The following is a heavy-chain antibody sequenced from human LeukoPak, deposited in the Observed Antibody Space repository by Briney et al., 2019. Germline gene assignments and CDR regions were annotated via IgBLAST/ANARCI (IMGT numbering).Heavy chain of an antibody. CDR3: AELGITMIGGV. V-gene: IGHV3-30*18. Sequence: PGGSLRLSCAASGFTFSNYGMHWVRQAPGKGLEWVAFISFDGSNKYYADSVKGRFTISRDNAKNSLYLQMNSLRAEDTAVYYCAELGITMIGGVWGKGTTATISS. CDR1: GFTFSNYG. CDR2: ISFDGSNK. J-gene: IGHJ6*04. D-gene: IGHD3-10*02.